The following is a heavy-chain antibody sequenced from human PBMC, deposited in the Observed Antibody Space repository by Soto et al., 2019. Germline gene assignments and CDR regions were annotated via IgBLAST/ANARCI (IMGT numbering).Heavy chain of an antibody. J-gene: IGHJ4*02. CDR2: IYYSGST. CDR1: GGSISSSSYY. D-gene: IGHD3-3*01. Sequence: SEILSLTCTVSGGSISSSSYYWGWIRQPPGKGLEWIGSIYYSGSTYYNPSLKSRVTISVDTSKNQFSLKLSSVTAADTAVYYCASRPGITIFGVANFDYWGQGTLVTVSS. CDR3: ASRPGITIFGVANFDY. V-gene: IGHV4-39*01.